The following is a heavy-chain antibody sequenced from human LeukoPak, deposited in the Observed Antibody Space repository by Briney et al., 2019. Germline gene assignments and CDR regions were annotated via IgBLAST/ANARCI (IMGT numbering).Heavy chain of an antibody. CDR2: INPNSGGT. CDR3: ARGEDYDILTGYSKYNWFDP. J-gene: IGHJ5*02. V-gene: IGHV1-2*02. Sequence: GASVKVSCKASGYTFTGYYMHWVRQAPGQGLEWMGWINPNSGGTNYAQKFQGRVTMTRDTSISTAYMELSRLRSDDTAVYYCARGEDYDILTGYSKYNWFDPWGQGTLVTVSS. D-gene: IGHD3-9*01. CDR1: GYTFTGYY.